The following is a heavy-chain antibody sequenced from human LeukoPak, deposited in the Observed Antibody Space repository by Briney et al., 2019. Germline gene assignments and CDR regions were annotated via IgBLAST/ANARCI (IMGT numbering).Heavy chain of an antibody. Sequence: GGSLRLSCAASGFTFSEYYMSWVRQAPGKGLEWVANIKQDGSEKYYVDSVKGRFTISRDNAKNSLYLQMNSLRAEDTAVYYCVSYSSSWFDGNYYFDYWGQGTLVTVSS. CDR3: VSYSSSWFDGNYYFDY. CDR2: IKQDGSEK. J-gene: IGHJ4*02. CDR1: GFTFSEYY. V-gene: IGHV3-7*01. D-gene: IGHD6-13*01.